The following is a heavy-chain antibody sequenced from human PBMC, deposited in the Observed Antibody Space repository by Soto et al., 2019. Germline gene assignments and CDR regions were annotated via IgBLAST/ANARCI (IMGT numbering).Heavy chain of an antibody. CDR2: INPNSGGT. Sequence: ASVKVSCKASGYTFTGCYIHWVRQAPGQGLEWMGWINPNSGGTNYAQKFQGRVTMTRDTSISTAYMELSRLRSDDTAVYYCARAFGDPAVPAYGMDVWGQGTTVTVSS. D-gene: IGHD3-10*01. J-gene: IGHJ6*02. CDR3: ARAFGDPAVPAYGMDV. CDR1: GYTFTGCY. V-gene: IGHV1-2*02.